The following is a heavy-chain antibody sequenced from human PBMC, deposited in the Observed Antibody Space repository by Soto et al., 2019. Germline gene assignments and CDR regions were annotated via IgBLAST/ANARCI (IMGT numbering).Heavy chain of an antibody. CDR1: GGSISSSSYY. CDR3: ALYCSSTSCHVDFDY. V-gene: IGHV4-39*01. CDR2: IYYSGST. Sequence: SETLSLTCTVSGGSISSSSYYWGWIRQPPGKGLEWIGSIYYSGSTYYNPSLKSRVTISVDKSKNQFSLKLSSVTAADTAVYYCALYCSSTSCHVDFDYWGQGTLVTVSS. J-gene: IGHJ4*02. D-gene: IGHD2-2*01.